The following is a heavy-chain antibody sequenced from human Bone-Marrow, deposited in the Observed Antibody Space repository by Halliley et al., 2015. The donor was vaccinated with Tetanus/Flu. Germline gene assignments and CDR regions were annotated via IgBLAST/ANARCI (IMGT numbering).Heavy chain of an antibody. CDR2: YHGKT. D-gene: IGHD2-15*01. V-gene: IGHV1-18*01. Sequence: YHGKTKYAQKFQGRVPMTPDTSTSTAYVELRSLRSDDTAVYYCARDYTVVGPNYYSFAVDVWGQGTTVTVSS. CDR3: ARDYTVVGPNYYSFAVDV. J-gene: IGHJ6*02.